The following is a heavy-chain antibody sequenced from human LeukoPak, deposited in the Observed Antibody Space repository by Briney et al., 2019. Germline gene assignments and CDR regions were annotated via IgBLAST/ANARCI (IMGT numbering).Heavy chain of an antibody. D-gene: IGHD6-13*01. V-gene: IGHV3-30*02. CDR1: GFTFSSYG. CDR3: APSEEKQQLDP. J-gene: IGHJ5*02. CDR2: IRYDGGKE. Sequence: GGSLRLSCAASGFTFSSYGMHWVRQAPGQGLEWVALIRYDGGKEYYADSVKGRFTISRDNSKNTLYLQMNSLRAEDTAVYYCAPSEEKQQLDPWGQRTLVTVSS.